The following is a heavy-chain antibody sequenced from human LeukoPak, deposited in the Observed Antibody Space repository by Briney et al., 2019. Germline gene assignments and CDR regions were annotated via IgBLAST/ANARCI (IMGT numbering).Heavy chain of an antibody. J-gene: IGHJ4*02. V-gene: IGHV3-23*01. D-gene: IGHD3-10*01. CDR1: GITLSNIG. Sequence: GGTLGLSCAVSGITLSNIGMCWVGRVQGTGQEREAGLRGRGGGTNYAGSVQGRFTISRDNPKNTLYLQMNSLRAEDTAVYFCAKRGVVIRVFLVGFHKEAYYFDSWGQGALVTVSS. CDR3: AKRGVVIRVFLVGFHKEAYYFDS. CDR2: LRGRGGGT.